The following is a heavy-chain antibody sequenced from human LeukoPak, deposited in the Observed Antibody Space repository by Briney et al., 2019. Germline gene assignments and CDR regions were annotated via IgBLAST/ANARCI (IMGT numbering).Heavy chain of an antibody. CDR3: ARVRGVMVGNYFDY. CDR1: GGSISSYY. Sequence: SKTLSLTCTVSGGSISSYYWSWIRQPPGKGLEWIGEINHSGSTNYSPSLKSRVTVSVDTSKNQFSLKLSSVTAADTAVYYCARVRGVMVGNYFDYWGQGTLVTVSS. J-gene: IGHJ4*02. V-gene: IGHV4-34*01. D-gene: IGHD3-10*01. CDR2: INHSGST.